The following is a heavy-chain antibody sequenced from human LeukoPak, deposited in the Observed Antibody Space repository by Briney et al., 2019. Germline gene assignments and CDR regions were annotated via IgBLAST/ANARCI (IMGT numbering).Heavy chain of an antibody. J-gene: IGHJ3*02. CDR1: GFTFNNYW. CDR3: SRKGVNTAFDI. V-gene: IGHV3-74*01. Sequence: GGSLRLSCVASGFTFNNYWMHWLRQAPGEGLVWVSHIKTDGSTTNYADSVRGRFTISRDNAKNTLYLQMNSLRAEDTAVYYCSRKGVNTAFDIWGQGTMVTVSS. D-gene: IGHD3-10*01. CDR2: IKTDGSTT.